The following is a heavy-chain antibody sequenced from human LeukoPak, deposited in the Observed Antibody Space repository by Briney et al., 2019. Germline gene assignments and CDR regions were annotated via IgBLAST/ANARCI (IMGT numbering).Heavy chain of an antibody. J-gene: IGHJ5*02. CDR3: ARGMVRGVIGPVGWFAP. CDR2: IYTSGST. V-gene: IGHV4-4*07. Sequence: SETLSLTCTVSGGSISSYYWSWIRQPAGKGLEWIGRIYTSGSTNYNPSLKSRVTMSVDTSKNQFSLKLSSVTAADTAVYYCARGMVRGVIGPVGWFAPWGQGTLVTVSS. CDR1: GGSISSYY. D-gene: IGHD3-10*01.